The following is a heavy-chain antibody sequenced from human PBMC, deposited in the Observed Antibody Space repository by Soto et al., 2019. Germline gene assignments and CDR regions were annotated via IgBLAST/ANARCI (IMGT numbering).Heavy chain of an antibody. J-gene: IGHJ5*01. CDR1: GFTFSNAW. CDR2: IKSDAYGGAI. V-gene: IGHV3-15*01. Sequence: EVQLVESGGGLVKPGGSLRLSCAGSGFTFSNAWMSWVRRAPGKGLEWVGRIKSDAYGGAIDYAAPVKGRFTISRDNSKTRRFLQMTTRRAETTAVYSCTTPKGRLEPPTMDSWGKEPRSSSPQ. D-gene: IGHD1-1*01. CDR3: TTPKGRLEPPTMDS.